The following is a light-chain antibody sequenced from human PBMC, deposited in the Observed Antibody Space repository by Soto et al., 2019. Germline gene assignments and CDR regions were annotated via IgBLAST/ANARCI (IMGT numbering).Light chain of an antibody. CDR2: EVN. CDR3: CSYSGAYV. J-gene: IGLJ1*01. CDR1: STDVTIHNL. V-gene: IGLV2-23*02. Sequence: QSALTQPASVSGSPGQSITISCTGTSTDVTIHNLVSWYQQHPGKAPKLLIFEVNKRPSGVSSRFSGSKSGNTASLTISGLLAVDEADYYCCSYSGAYVFGSGTKVTVL.